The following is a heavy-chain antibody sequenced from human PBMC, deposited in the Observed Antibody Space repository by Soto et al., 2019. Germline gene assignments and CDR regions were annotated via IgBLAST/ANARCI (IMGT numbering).Heavy chain of an antibody. CDR3: ARDASIVGVVITRGDYYYYMDV. CDR1: GFTFSSYS. V-gene: IGHV3-48*01. Sequence: EVQLVESGGGLVQPGGSLRLSCAASGFTFSSYSMNWVRQAPGNGLEWVSYISSSSSTIYYADSVKGRFTISRDSAKNSLYLENNSRSAEDTAVYYCARDASIVGVVITRGDYYYYMDVWCKGTTVTVSS. J-gene: IGHJ6*03. CDR2: ISSSSSTI. D-gene: IGHD3-22*01.